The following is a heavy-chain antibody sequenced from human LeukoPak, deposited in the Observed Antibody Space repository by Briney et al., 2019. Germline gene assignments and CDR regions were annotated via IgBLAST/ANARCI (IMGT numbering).Heavy chain of an antibody. D-gene: IGHD2/OR15-2a*01. Sequence: PSETLSLTCTVSGASVGDYYWSWIRQAAGKGLEWLGRIYTSGNTIYNPSLQSRVTISVDVSKNQFSLRLISMTPADTGIYYCAVDNRDFWGQGTLVTVSS. J-gene: IGHJ4*02. CDR3: AVDNRDF. CDR2: IYTSGNT. CDR1: GASVGDYY. V-gene: IGHV4-4*07.